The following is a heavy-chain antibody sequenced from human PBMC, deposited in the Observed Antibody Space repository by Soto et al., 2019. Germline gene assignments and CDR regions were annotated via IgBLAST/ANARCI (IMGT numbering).Heavy chain of an antibody. V-gene: IGHV6-1*01. CDR3: TRVYGENWFDS. Sequence: SQTLPLTCAISGDSVSSNSAAWSWIKQSPSRGLEWLGRTYYRSKWYNDYAVSVKSRITINPDTSKNQFSLQLNSVTPEDTAVYYCTRVYGENWFDSWGPGTLVTVS. J-gene: IGHJ5*01. D-gene: IGHD4-17*01. CDR2: TYYRSKWYN. CDR1: GDSVSSNSAA.